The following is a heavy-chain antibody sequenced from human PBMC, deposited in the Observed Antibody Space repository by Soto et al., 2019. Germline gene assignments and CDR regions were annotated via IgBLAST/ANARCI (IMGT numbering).Heavy chain of an antibody. CDR2: VYYSGST. D-gene: IGHD3-22*01. V-gene: IGHV4-59*01. Sequence: SETLSLTCTVSSASITSSYWSWIRQSPGKGLEWIGYVYYSGSTNYNPSLKSRVTISVDTSKNQFSLKLSSVTAADTAVYYCARGYYDSSGQSNTFDIWGQGTMVTVSS. J-gene: IGHJ3*02. CDR1: SASITSSY. CDR3: ARGYYDSSGQSNTFDI.